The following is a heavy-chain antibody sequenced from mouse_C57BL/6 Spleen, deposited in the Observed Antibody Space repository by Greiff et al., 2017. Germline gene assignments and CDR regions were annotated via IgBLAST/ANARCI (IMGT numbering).Heavy chain of an antibody. CDR3: ARGDDYGPYYFDY. V-gene: IGHV1-81*01. D-gene: IGHD2-4*01. CDR2: IYPRSGNT. CDR1: GYTFTSYG. Sequence: VQLQESGAELARPGASVKLSCKASGYTFTSYGISWVKQRTGQGLEWIGEIYPRSGNTYYNEKFKGKATLTADKSSSTAYMALRSLTSEDSAVYFCARGDDYGPYYFDYWGQCTTLTVSS. J-gene: IGHJ2*01.